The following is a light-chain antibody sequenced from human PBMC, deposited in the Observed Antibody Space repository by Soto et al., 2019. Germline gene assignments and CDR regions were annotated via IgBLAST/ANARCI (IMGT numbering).Light chain of an antibody. V-gene: IGKV1-5*01. J-gene: IGKJ1*01. Sequence: DIQMTQSPSTLSASAGDRVTITCQASQSSSTWLTWYQQKPGKAPKLLIYGASSWASGVPSRFSGSGSGTEFTLTISSLQPDDFATYYCQQHNGYSERMFGQGTKVDIK. CDR3: QQHNGYSERM. CDR2: GAS. CDR1: QSSSTW.